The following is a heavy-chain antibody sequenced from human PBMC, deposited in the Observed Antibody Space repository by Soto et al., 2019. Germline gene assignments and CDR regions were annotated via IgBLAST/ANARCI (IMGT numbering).Heavy chain of an antibody. CDR3: VNTRGLIDY. CDR2: IGGSGGGT. D-gene: IGHD1-1*01. J-gene: IGHJ4*02. CDR1: GFPFDIYT. Sequence: DVQLLESGGGLVQPGKSLKLSCAASGFPFDIYTMSWVRQAPGKGLEWVSLIGGSGGGTNYAASVRGRFTTTRDNSKNTLYLHMRSLRPEDTAMYDCVNTRGLIDYWGQGTLVTVSS. V-gene: IGHV3-23*01.